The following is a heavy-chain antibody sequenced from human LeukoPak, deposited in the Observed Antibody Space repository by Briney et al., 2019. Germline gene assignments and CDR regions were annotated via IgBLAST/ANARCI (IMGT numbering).Heavy chain of an antibody. CDR3: ARAGQLRGYSYGYFDY. V-gene: IGHV4-59*01. D-gene: IGHD5-18*01. Sequence: SETLSLTCTISGGSISSYYWSWIRQPPGKGLEWIGYIYYSGSTNYNPSLKGRVTISVDTSKNQFSLKLSSVTAADTAVYYCARAGQLRGYSYGYFDYWGQGTLVTVSS. J-gene: IGHJ4*02. CDR1: GGSISSYY. CDR2: IYYSGST.